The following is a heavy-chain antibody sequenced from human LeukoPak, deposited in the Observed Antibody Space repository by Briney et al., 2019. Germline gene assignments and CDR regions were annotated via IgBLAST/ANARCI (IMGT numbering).Heavy chain of an antibody. CDR1: GFTFSDYY. CDR3: ARSVAVAGTDYFDY. V-gene: IGHV3-11*01. D-gene: IGHD6-19*01. Sequence: GGSLRLSCAASGFTFSDYYMSWIRQAPGKGLEWISYISSSGSTIYYADSVKGRFTISRDNAKNSLYLQMNSLRGEDTAVYYCARSVAVAGTDYFDYWGQGTLVTVSS. J-gene: IGHJ4*02. CDR2: ISSSGSTI.